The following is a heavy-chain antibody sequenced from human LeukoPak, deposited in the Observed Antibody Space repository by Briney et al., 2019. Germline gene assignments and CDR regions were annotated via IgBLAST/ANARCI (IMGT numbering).Heavy chain of an antibody. V-gene: IGHV3-23*01. CDR1: GFTFSKYA. Sequence: RPGGSLRLSCAASGFTFSKYAMSWVRQAPGKGLQWVSAISPSDGNTFYADSVKGRFTISRDNSKNTLSLQMNSLRAEDTALYYCAKDSSVPYGITDWGQGTLVTVSS. CDR2: ISPSDGNT. D-gene: IGHD4-17*01. J-gene: IGHJ4*02. CDR3: AKDSSVPYGITD.